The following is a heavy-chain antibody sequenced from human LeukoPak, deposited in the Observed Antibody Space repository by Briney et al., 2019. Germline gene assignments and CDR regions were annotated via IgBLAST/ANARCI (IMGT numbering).Heavy chain of an antibody. J-gene: IGHJ4*02. CDR2: TKPDGSAE. D-gene: IGHD2-15*01. CDR1: GFSFRNYW. CDR3: ARDGGLHTNFDY. V-gene: IGHV3-7*01. Sequence: GGSLRLSCAASGFSFRNYWMGWVRQAPGKGLEWVPNTKPDGSAEYYADSVRGRFTASRDNANNLLYLQMNRLRAEDTAVYYCARDGGLHTNFDYWGQGTLLTVSS.